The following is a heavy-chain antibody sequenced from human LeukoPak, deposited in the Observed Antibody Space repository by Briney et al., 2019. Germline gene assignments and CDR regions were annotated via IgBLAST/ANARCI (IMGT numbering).Heavy chain of an antibody. CDR1: GGSISSGGYY. V-gene: IGHV4-31*03. CDR2: IYYGGST. Sequence: PSQTLSLTCTVSGGSISSGGYYWSWIRQHPGKGLEWIGYIYYGGSTSYNPSLKSRVTISVDTSKNQFSLKLSSVTAADTAVYYCARSGGLWLIFFDYWGQGTLVTVSS. J-gene: IGHJ4*02. D-gene: IGHD3-3*02. CDR3: ARSGGLWLIFFDY.